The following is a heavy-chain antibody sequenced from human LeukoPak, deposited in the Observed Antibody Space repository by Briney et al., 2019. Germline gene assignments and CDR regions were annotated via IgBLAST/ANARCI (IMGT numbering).Heavy chain of an antibody. Sequence: SETLSLTCAVSGHSISAGYYWGWIRQPPGKGLEWIGSMSHNRGTYYNPSLKSRVTISMDTSKNQISLRLTSVTAADTAVYYCASYYASGVSAYNYYGMDVWGKGTTVTVSS. V-gene: IGHV4-38-2*01. CDR1: GHSISAGYY. D-gene: IGHD3-10*01. CDR3: ASYYASGVSAYNYYGMDV. J-gene: IGHJ6*04. CDR2: MSHNRGT.